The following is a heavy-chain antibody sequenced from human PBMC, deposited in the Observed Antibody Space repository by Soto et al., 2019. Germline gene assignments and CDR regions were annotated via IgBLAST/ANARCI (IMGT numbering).Heavy chain of an antibody. J-gene: IGHJ4*02. Sequence: ASVKVSCKASGYTFTGYYMHWVRQAPGQGLEWMGWINPNSGGTNYAQKFQGWVTMTRDTSISTAYMELSRLRSDDTAVYYCARDQTATPDYYDSSGYSHWGQGTLVTVS. CDR2: INPNSGGT. CDR3: ARDQTATPDYYDSSGYSH. D-gene: IGHD3-22*01. CDR1: GYTFTGYY. V-gene: IGHV1-2*04.